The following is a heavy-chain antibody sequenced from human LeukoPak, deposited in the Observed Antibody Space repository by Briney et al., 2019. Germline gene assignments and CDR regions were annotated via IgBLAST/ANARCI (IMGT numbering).Heavy chain of an antibody. CDR1: DVSIRSGDDY. J-gene: IGHJ4*02. Sequence: SQTLSFTGTVSDVSIRSGDDYWCWIRQPPRKGLEWIGYNYDIGSNYYNPSLKSRVTISVDTSKDQFSLRLSSVTAADTAVYYCASASTVTRLYYFDYWGQGTLVTVSS. V-gene: IGHV4-30-4*08. CDR2: NYDIGSN. CDR3: ASASTVTRLYYFDY. D-gene: IGHD4-11*01.